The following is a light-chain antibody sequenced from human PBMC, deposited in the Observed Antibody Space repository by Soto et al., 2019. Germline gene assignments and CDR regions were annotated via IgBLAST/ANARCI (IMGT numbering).Light chain of an antibody. J-gene: IGKJ4*01. CDR3: QQDNSFPLT. V-gene: IGKV1-12*01. CDR2: TGS. Sequence: DIQMTQSPSSVSASVGDRVSITCRASQGISSWLAWYQQKPGRAPKLLIYTGSSLQSGVPSRFSGTGSRTDFTLPISRLQPEDVATYYCQQDNSFPLTFGGGTKVEIK. CDR1: QGISSW.